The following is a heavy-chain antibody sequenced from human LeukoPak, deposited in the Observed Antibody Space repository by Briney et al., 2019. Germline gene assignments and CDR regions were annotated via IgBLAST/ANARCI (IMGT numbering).Heavy chain of an antibody. CDR3: ARAIGLWTHGDYDR. D-gene: IGHD4-17*01. CDR1: GFTFSDYA. J-gene: IGHJ5*02. Sequence: GGSLRLSCAAPGFTFSDYAMHWVRQAPGKGLEYVSAISSNGGSTNYANSVKGRFSVSRDNSKNTLYLKMGSLRAEDMAVYYCARAIGLWTHGDYDRWGQGTRVTVSS. CDR2: ISSNGGST. V-gene: IGHV3-64*01.